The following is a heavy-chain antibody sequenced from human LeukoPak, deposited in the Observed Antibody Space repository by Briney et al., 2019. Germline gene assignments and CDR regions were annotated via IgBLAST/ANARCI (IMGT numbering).Heavy chain of an antibody. CDR2: TNHSGST. CDR3: ASSGSYYSADAFDI. J-gene: IGHJ3*02. Sequence: SETLSLTCAVYGGSFSGYYWSWIRQPPGKGLEWIGETNHSGSTNYNPSLKSRVTISVDTSKNQFSLKLSSVTAADTAVYYCASSGSYYSADAFDIWGQGTMVTVSS. V-gene: IGHV4-34*01. CDR1: GGSFSGYY. D-gene: IGHD1-26*01.